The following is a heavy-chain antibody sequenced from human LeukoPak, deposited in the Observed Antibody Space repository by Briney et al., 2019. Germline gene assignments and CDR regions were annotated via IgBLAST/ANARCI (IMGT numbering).Heavy chain of an antibody. J-gene: IGHJ4*02. CDR3: AKASTFTMIELEPLDD. CDR1: GFTFSSYA. Sequence: GGSLRLSCAASGFTFSSYAMSWVRQAPGKGLEWVSAISGSGGSTYYADSVKGRFTISRDNSKNTMYLQMNSLRAEDTAVYYCAKASTFTMIELEPLDDWGQGTLGTVSA. D-gene: IGHD3-22*01. CDR2: ISGSGGST. V-gene: IGHV3-23*01.